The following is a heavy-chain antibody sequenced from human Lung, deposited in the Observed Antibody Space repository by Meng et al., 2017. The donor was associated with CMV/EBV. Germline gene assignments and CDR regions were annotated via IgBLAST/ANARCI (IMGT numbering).Heavy chain of an antibody. Sequence: GESLKISCAASGFTFSSYSMNWVRQAPGKGLEWVSSISSSSSYIYYADSVKGRFTISRDNAKNSLYLQMNSLRAEDTAVYYCARTAASLGRLLGSDYWGQGTLVTVSS. J-gene: IGHJ4*02. V-gene: IGHV3-21*01. CDR1: GFTFSSYS. CDR2: ISSSSSYI. D-gene: IGHD3-10*01. CDR3: ARTAASLGRLLGSDY.